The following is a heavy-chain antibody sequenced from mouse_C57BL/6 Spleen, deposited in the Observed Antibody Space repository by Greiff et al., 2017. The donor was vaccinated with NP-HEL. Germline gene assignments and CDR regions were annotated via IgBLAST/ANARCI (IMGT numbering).Heavy chain of an antibody. V-gene: IGHV1-69*01. D-gene: IGHD1-1*01. CDR3: ARGDGSSYGFAD. Sequence: VQLQQPGAELVMPGASVKLSCKASGYTFTSYWMHWVKQRPGQGLEWIGEIDPSDSYTNYNQKFKGKSTLTVDKSSSTAYMQLSSLTSEDSAVYYCARGDGSSYGFADWGQGTLVTVSA. J-gene: IGHJ3*01. CDR1: GYTFTSYW. CDR2: IDPSDSYT.